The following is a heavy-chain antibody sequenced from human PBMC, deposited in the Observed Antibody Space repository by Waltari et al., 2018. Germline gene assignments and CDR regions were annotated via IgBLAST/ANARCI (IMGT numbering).Heavy chain of an antibody. CDR2: ISGSGGYT. CDR1: GFTFSSYA. Sequence: EVQLSESGGGLVQPGGSLRLSCAASGFTFSSYAMRWVRQPPGKGLEWVSGISGSGGYTVYADSVRGRFTISRDNSKNTLYLQMNNLRAEETALYYCTGWSDANRAAYVGYWGQGTLVTVSS. CDR3: TGWSDANRAAYVGY. J-gene: IGHJ4*02. V-gene: IGHV3-23*01. D-gene: IGHD3-16*01.